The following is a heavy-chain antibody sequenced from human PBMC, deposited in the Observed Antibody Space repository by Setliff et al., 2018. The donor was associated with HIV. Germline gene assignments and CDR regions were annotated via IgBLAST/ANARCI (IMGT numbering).Heavy chain of an antibody. V-gene: IGHV4-34*01. J-gene: IGHJ4*02. Sequence: LSLTCTVYGGSFNDYYWTWIRQPPGKGLEWIGEIDHSGSTKYHASLKSRVTISIDTSKNQISLKLSSVTAADTAVYYCARGLNYYGSGSYLPLGYWGQGTLVTVSS. CDR1: GGSFNDYY. CDR2: IDHSGST. CDR3: ARGLNYYGSGSYLPLGY. D-gene: IGHD3-10*01.